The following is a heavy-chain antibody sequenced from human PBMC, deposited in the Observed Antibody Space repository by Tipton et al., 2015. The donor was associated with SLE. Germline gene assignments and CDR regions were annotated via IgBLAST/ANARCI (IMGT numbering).Heavy chain of an antibody. Sequence: TLSLTCTVSGYSITSGYYWTWIRQPPGKGLEWIGQINHSGSTDYNPSLKSRVTISVDTSKNQFSLKLTSVTAADTAVYYCTRGGIFLWGQGKLVTVSS. CDR2: INHSGST. J-gene: IGHJ4*02. D-gene: IGHD2-21*01. V-gene: IGHV4-38-2*02. CDR1: GYSITSGYY. CDR3: TRGGIFL.